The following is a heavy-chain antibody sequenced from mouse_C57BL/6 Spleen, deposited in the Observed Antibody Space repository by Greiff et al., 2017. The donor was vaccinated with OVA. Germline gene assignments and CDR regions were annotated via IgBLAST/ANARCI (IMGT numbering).Heavy chain of an antibody. CDR3: ASGSSYGFAY. D-gene: IGHD1-1*01. CDR1: GYSFTGYY. V-gene: IGHV1-42*01. J-gene: IGHJ3*01. CDR2: INPSTGGT. Sequence: VQLQQSGPELVKPGASVKISCKASGYSFTGYYMNWVKQSPEKSLEWIGEINPSTGGTTYNQKFKAKATLTVDKSSNTAYMQLKSLTSEDSAVYYCASGSSYGFAYWGQGTLVTVSA.